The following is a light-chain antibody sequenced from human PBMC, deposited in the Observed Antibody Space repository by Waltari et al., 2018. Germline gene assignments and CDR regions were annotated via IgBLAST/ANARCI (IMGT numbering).Light chain of an antibody. CDR1: SSDIGGYNY. CDR3: SSYIDSSTLEL. V-gene: IGLV2-14*03. Sequence: SALTQPASVSGSPGQSITISCPGTSSDIGGYNYVSWYQQVPGKAPKLMIYYVSNRPSGFSSRFSGSKSGNTASLTISGLQAEDEADYFCSSYIDSSTLELFGGGTSLTVL. CDR2: YVS. J-gene: IGLJ2*01.